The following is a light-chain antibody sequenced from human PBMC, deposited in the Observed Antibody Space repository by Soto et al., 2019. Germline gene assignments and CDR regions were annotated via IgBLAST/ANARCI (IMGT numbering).Light chain of an antibody. CDR2: GAS. CDR1: QSVATSQ. J-gene: IGKJ1*01. Sequence: TQSPSTLSASVGDRVTLFCRASQSVATSQLAWYQQKPGQAPRLLIGASSRATGVPDRFIASGSGTDFTLTISRLEPEDFAVYYCQQFASSPRTFGRGTKVDI. V-gene: IGKV3-20*01. CDR3: QQFASSPRT.